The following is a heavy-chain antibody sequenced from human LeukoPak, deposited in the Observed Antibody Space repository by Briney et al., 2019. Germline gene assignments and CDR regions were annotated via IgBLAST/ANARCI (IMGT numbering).Heavy chain of an antibody. CDR3: AREPRDLDRGLKNWFDP. Sequence: GGSLRLSCAASGFTFSSYWMHWVRQAPGKGLVWVSRINSDGSSTSYADSVKGRFTISRDNAKNTLYLQMNSLRAEDTAVYYCAREPRDLDRGLKNWFDPWGQGTLVTVSS. J-gene: IGHJ5*02. V-gene: IGHV3-74*01. CDR2: INSDGSST. CDR1: GFTFSSYW. D-gene: IGHD6-25*01.